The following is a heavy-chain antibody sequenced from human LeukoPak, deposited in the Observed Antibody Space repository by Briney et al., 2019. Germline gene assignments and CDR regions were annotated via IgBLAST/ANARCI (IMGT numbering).Heavy chain of an antibody. V-gene: IGHV4-34*01. CDR3: WGIELLWFGEFFYY. D-gene: IGHD3-10*01. Sequence: PSETLSLTCAVYGGSFSGYYWSWIRQPPGKGLEWIGEINHSGSTNYNPSFKNGVTTSVKTYKNNLSLKLSSSTAADQAAFYCWGIELLWFGEFFYYWGQRTQVTGSS. J-gene: IGHJ4*02. CDR1: GGSFSGYY. CDR2: INHSGST.